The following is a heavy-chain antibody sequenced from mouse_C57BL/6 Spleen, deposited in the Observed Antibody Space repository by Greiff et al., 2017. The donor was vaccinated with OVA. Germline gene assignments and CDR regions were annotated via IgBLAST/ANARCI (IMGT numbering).Heavy chain of an antibody. CDR1: GYTFTSYW. V-gene: IGHV1-50*01. J-gene: IGHJ4*01. Sequence: QVQLKQPGAELVKPGASVKLSCKASGYTFTSYWMQWVKQRPGQGLEWIGEIDPSDSYTNYNQKFKGKATLTVDTSSSTAYMQLSSLTSEDSAVYYCARRNYGYDSYCAMDYWGQGTSITVSS. CDR3: ARRNYGYDSYCAMDY. CDR2: IDPSDSYT. D-gene: IGHD2-2*01.